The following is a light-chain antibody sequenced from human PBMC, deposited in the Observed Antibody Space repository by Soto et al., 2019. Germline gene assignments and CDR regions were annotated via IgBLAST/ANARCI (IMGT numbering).Light chain of an antibody. Sequence: QPVLTQPPSVSGAPGLRVTISCTGSSSNIGAGYDVHWYQQLPGTAPKLLIFGNINRPSGVPDRFSGSKSGTSASLAITGLQAEDEADYYCQSYDSSLSVVFGGGTKLTVL. CDR1: SSNIGAGYD. CDR2: GNI. CDR3: QSYDSSLSVV. V-gene: IGLV1-40*01. J-gene: IGLJ2*01.